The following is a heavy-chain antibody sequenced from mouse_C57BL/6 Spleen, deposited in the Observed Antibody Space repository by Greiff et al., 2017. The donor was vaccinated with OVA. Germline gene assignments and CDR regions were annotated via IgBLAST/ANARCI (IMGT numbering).Heavy chain of an antibody. CDR2: IYPGSGNT. Sequence: VQLQQSGAELVRPGASVKLSCKASGYTFTDYYINWVKQRPGQGLEWIARIYPGSGNTYYNEKFKGKATLTAEKSSSTAYMQLSSLTSEDSAVYFCARHGYAGWYFDVWGTGTTVTVSS. D-gene: IGHD2-2*01. CDR3: ARHGYAGWYFDV. J-gene: IGHJ1*03. V-gene: IGHV1-76*01. CDR1: GYTFTDYY.